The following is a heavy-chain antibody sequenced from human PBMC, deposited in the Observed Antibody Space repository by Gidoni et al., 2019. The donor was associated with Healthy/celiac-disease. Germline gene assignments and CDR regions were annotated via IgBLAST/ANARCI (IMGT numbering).Heavy chain of an antibody. D-gene: IGHD3-9*01. CDR1: GFTFSSSA. Sequence: EVQLLESGGGLVQPGGSLRLSCAASGFTFSSSAMSLVRKAPGKGLEWVSAISGSGGSTYYADSAKGRFTSSRDNSKNTLYLQMNSLRAEDTAVYYCAKSRSTLLRYFDPPSDYWGQGTLVTVSS. V-gene: IGHV3-23*01. CDR2: ISGSGGST. CDR3: AKSRSTLLRYFDPPSDY. J-gene: IGHJ4*02.